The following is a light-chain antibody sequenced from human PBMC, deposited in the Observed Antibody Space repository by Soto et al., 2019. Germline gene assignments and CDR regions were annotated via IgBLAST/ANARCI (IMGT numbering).Light chain of an antibody. CDR3: QQYNSYSPGGT. J-gene: IGKJ1*01. Sequence: DIQMTQSPSTLSASVGDRVTITCRASQSISSWLAWYQQKPGKAPKLMIYKASSLESGVASRFSGSGSGTEFTLTISSLQPDDFATYYFQQYNSYSPGGTFGQRTKVEIK. CDR1: QSISSW. V-gene: IGKV1-5*03. CDR2: KAS.